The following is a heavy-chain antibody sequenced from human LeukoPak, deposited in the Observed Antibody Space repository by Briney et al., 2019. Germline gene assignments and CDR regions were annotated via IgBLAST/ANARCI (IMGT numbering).Heavy chain of an antibody. CDR1: GYTFTSYA. CDR3: ARGHRYGFLSGDHYYYYMDV. CDR2: INAGNGNT. V-gene: IGHV1-3*01. D-gene: IGHD5-18*01. Sequence: ASVKVSCKASGYTFTSYAMHWVRQAPGQRLEWMGWINAGNGNTKYSQEFQGRVTITRDTSISTAYMELRRLRSDDTAVYYCARGHRYGFLSGDHYYYYMDVWGKGTSVTISS. J-gene: IGHJ6*03.